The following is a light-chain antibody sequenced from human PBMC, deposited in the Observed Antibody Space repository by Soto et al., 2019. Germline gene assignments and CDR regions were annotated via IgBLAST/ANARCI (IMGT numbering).Light chain of an antibody. CDR1: QTVSNN. CDR3: QHYNEWPLT. Sequence: ERVMTQFPATLSVSPGAKATLSCRASQTVSNNLAWYQQKPGQAPRLLIYFASTRATRVPARFSGSGSGTEFTLTISNLQSEDSAVYYCQHYNEWPLTFGGGTKFETK. J-gene: IGKJ4*01. V-gene: IGKV3-15*01. CDR2: FAS.